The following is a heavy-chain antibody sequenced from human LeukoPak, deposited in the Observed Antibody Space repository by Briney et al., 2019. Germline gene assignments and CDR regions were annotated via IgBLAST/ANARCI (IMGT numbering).Heavy chain of an antibody. D-gene: IGHD6-19*01. Sequence: SETLSLTCTVSGGSISSSSYYWGWIRQPPGKGLEWIGSIYYSGSTYYNPSLKSRVTISVDTSNNQFSLKLSSVTAADTVVYYCARHDSSGWYYFDYWGQGTLVTVSS. CDR2: IYYSGST. J-gene: IGHJ4*02. CDR3: ARHDSSGWYYFDY. V-gene: IGHV4-39*01. CDR1: GGSISSSSYY.